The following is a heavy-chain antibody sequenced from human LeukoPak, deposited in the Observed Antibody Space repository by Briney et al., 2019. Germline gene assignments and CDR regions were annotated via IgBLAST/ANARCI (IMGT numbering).Heavy chain of an antibody. D-gene: IGHD3-16*01. Sequence: ASVKVSCKASGYIFTGYYMHWVRQATGQGLEWVGWMSPNSGNTVYAQKFQGRVTITRNISISTVYLELSSLRSEDTAVYYCARNFGGLGYWGQGTLVTVSS. CDR1: GYIFTGYY. CDR3: ARNFGGLGY. CDR2: MSPNSGNT. J-gene: IGHJ4*02. V-gene: IGHV1-8*03.